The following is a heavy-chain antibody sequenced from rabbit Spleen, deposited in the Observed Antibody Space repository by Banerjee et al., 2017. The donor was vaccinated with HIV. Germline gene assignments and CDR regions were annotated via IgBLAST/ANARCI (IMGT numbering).Heavy chain of an antibody. CDR2: IVPVFGVT. Sequence: QEQLVESGGGLVQPGGSLKVSCKASGFDFSTYSMSWVRQAPGKGLEWIGYIVPVFGVTYYANGVNGRFTISSHNAQNTLYLQLNSLTAADTATYFCVREAGYAGYGPYYLNLWGPGTLVTVS. CDR1: GFDFSTYS. V-gene: IGHV1S47*01. CDR3: VREAGYAGYGPYYLNL. D-gene: IGHD7-1*01. J-gene: IGHJ4*01.